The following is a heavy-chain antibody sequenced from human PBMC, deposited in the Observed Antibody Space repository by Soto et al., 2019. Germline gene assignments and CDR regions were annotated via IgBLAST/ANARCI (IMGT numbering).Heavy chain of an antibody. J-gene: IGHJ4*02. CDR1: GFTFSSFA. D-gene: IGHD2-15*01. V-gene: IGHV3-30-3*01. CDR2: ISSDVVNY. CDR3: ARGGAWTPEGLGY. Sequence: QVQLVESGGGVVQPGRSLRLSCAASGFTFSSFAMHWVRQAPGKGLEWLAVISSDVVNYYDAESVKGRFTISRDHSKNTRYLQMNSLRNEDTAVYYGARGGAWTPEGLGYWGQGTLVTVSS.